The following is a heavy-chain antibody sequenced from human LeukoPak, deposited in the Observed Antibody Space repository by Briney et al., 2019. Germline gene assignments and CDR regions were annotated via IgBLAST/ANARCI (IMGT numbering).Heavy chain of an antibody. CDR3: AGEKGVLRRGYFDY. CDR1: GFTFSSYA. J-gene: IGHJ4*02. D-gene: IGHD4/OR15-4a*01. V-gene: IGHV3-30-3*01. Sequence: GGSLRLSCAASGFTFSSYAMHWVRQAPGKGLEWVAVISYDGSNKYYADPVKGRFTISRDNSKNTLYLQMNSLGAEDTAVYYCAGEKGVLRRGYFDYWGQGTLVTVSS. CDR2: ISYDGSNK.